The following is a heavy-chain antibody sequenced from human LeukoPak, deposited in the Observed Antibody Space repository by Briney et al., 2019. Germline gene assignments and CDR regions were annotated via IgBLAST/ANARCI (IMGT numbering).Heavy chain of an antibody. J-gene: IGHJ4*02. CDR1: GITLSSYA. Sequence: PGGSLRLSCAASGITLSSYAMSWVRQGPGKGLEWVSAISGGGGPTYYADSVKGRFTISRDNSKNTLYLQMNSLRAEDTAIYYCATPAGYSSGLFYDYWGQGTLVTVSS. CDR2: ISGGGGPT. D-gene: IGHD6-19*01. CDR3: ATPAGYSSGLFYDY. V-gene: IGHV3-23*01.